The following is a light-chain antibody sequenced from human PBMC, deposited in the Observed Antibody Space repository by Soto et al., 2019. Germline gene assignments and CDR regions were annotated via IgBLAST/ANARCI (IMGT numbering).Light chain of an antibody. J-gene: IGKJ1*01. CDR3: QQSYSTPRT. CDR1: QSISSY. CDR2: ASS. V-gene: IGKV1-39*01. Sequence: DIQMTQSPSSRSASVGDRVTINCRASQSISSYLNWYQQKPGKAPKLLIYASSSLQSGVPSRFSGSGSGTDFTLTISSLQPEDFATYYCQQSYSTPRTFGQGTKVEIK.